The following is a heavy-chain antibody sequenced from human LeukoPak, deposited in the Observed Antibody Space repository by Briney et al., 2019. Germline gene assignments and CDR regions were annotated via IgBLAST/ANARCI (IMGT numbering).Heavy chain of an antibody. CDR2: IYYSGST. Sequence: PSETLSLTCTVSGGSISSGDYYWSWIRQPPGKGLEWIGYIYYSGSTYYNPSLKSRVTISVDTSKNQFSLKLSSVTAADTAVYYCARDFRLNYGDCDYYFDYWGQGTLVTVSS. D-gene: IGHD4-17*01. CDR3: ARDFRLNYGDCDYYFDY. V-gene: IGHV4-30-4*01. CDR1: GGSISSGDYY. J-gene: IGHJ4*02.